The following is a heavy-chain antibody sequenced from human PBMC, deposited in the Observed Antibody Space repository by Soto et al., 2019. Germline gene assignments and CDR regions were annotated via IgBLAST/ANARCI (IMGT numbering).Heavy chain of an antibody. D-gene: IGHD3-10*01. CDR3: ARDPTMVRGVIYYFDY. J-gene: IGHJ4*02. Sequence: GGSLRLSCAASGFTFSSYSMNWVRQAPGKGLEWVSYISSSSSTIYYADSVKGRFTNSRDNAKNSLYLQMNSLRDEDTAVYYCARDPTMVRGVIYYFDYWGQGTLVTVSS. CDR2: ISSSSSTI. CDR1: GFTFSSYS. V-gene: IGHV3-48*02.